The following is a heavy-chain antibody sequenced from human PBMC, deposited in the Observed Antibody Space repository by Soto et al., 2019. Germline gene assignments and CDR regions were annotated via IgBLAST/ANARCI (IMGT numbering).Heavy chain of an antibody. D-gene: IGHD4-17*01. J-gene: IGHJ5*02. V-gene: IGHV4-39*01. CDR3: VSQRTTVPTQAYFDP. CDR1: GGSVTNSSYY. Sequence: PSETLSLTCTVSGGSVTNSSYYWGWIRQSPGKGLEWIGSVYYRGRSYSKSSVKSRVTISVDTSKNRFSLSLNSVTASDTAVYFCVSQRTTVPTQAYFDPRGQGTLVTVSS. CDR2: VYYRGRS.